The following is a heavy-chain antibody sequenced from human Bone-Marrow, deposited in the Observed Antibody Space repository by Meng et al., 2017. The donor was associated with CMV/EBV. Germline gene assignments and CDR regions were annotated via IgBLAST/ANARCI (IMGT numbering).Heavy chain of an antibody. CDR3: ARDLGYYDSSGPSRDGMDV. V-gene: IGHV1-69*05. CDR2: IIPIFGTA. Sequence: SVKVSCKASGGTFSSYAISWVRQAPGQGLEWMGGIIPIFGTANYAQKFQGRVTITTDESTSTAYMELGSLRSEDTAVYYCARDLGYYDSSGPSRDGMDVWGQGTTVTVSS. D-gene: IGHD3-22*01. J-gene: IGHJ6*02. CDR1: GGTFSSYA.